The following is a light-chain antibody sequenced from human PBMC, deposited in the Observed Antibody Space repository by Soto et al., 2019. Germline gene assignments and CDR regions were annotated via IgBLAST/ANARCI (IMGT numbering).Light chain of an antibody. J-gene: IGLJ2*01. CDR1: SSNIGSNY. CDR3: AAWDDSLSGVV. V-gene: IGLV1-47*01. CDR2: RNS. Sequence: QSVLTQPPSASGTPGQRVTISCSGSSSNIGSNYVYWYQQLPGTVPQLLIYRNSERPSGVPARFSGSKSGTSASLAISGLRYEDEADYYCAAWDDSLSGVVFGGGTKVTVL.